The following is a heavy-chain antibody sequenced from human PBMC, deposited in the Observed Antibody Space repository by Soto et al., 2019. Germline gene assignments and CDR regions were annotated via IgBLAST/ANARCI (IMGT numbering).Heavy chain of an antibody. CDR1: GFTFSSYS. CDR2: ISSSSSTI. Sequence: GGSLRLSCAASGFTFSSYSMNWVRQAPGKGLEWFSYISSSSSTIYYADSVKGRFTISRDNAKNSLYLQMNSLRAEDTAVYYCARVRTRGYNWFDPWGQGTLVTVSS. J-gene: IGHJ5*02. V-gene: IGHV3-48*01. CDR3: ARVRTRGYNWFDP.